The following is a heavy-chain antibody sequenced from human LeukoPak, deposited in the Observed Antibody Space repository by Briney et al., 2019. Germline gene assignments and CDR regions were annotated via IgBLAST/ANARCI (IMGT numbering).Heavy chain of an antibody. J-gene: IGHJ4*02. CDR2: ISYDGSNK. CDR3: ARSSVIRGLLWFGELFPDY. V-gene: IGHV3-30*04. Sequence: PGRSLRLSCAASGFTFSSYAMHWVRQAPGKGLEWVAVISYDGSNKYYADSVEGRFTISRDNSKNTLYLQMNSLRAEDTAVYYCARSSVIRGLLWFGELFPDYWGQGTLVTVSS. CDR1: GFTFSSYA. D-gene: IGHD3-10*01.